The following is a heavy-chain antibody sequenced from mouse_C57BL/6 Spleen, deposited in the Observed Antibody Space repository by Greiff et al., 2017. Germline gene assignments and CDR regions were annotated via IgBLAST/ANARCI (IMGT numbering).Heavy chain of an antibody. CDR1: GFTFSNYW. CDR2: IRLKSDNYAT. CDR3: TGGATVVATPFAY. D-gene: IGHD1-1*01. Sequence: EVKLEESGGGLVQPGGSMTLSCVASGFTFSNYWMNWVRQSPEKGLEWVAQIRLKSDNYATHYAESVKGRFTISRDDSKSSVYLQMNNLRAEDTGIYYCTGGATVVATPFAYWGQGTLVTVSA. J-gene: IGHJ3*01. V-gene: IGHV6-3*01.